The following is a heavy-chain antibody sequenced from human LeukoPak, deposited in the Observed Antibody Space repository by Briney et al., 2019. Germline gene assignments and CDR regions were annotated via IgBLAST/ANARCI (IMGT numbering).Heavy chain of an antibody. CDR1: GYAFTGYY. D-gene: IGHD3-10*01. J-gene: IGHJ6*02. V-gene: IGHV1-2*02. Sequence: ASVKLSCKASGYAFTGYYMRSVRQAPGQRLEWMGWINPNSGGTNYAQKFQGRVTMTRDTSISTADMELSRLRSDDTAVYYCARIRFGNYYYYGMDVWGQGTTVTVSS. CDR3: ARIRFGNYYYYGMDV. CDR2: INPNSGGT.